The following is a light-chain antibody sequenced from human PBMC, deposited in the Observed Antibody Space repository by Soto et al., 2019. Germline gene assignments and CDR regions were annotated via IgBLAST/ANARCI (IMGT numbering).Light chain of an antibody. CDR1: QDISSW. Sequence: DIQMTQSPSSVSASVGDRVTITRRESQDISSWLAWYQQKPGKAPNLLIYAASSLQSGVPSRFSGSGSGTDFTLTITSLQPEDFATYYCQQAHSFLALTFGGGTKVDI. J-gene: IGKJ4*01. V-gene: IGKV1-12*01. CDR3: QQAHSFLALT. CDR2: AAS.